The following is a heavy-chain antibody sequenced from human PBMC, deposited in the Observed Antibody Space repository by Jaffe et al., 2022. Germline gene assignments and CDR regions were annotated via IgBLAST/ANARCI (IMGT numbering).Heavy chain of an antibody. CDR1: GFTFSSYG. V-gene: IGHV3-30*02. Sequence: QVQLVESGGGVVQPGGSLRLSCAASGFTFSSYGMHWVRQAPGKGLEWVAFIRYDGSNKYYADSVKGRFTISRDNSKNTLYLQMNSLRAEDTAVYYCAKDSKDYDYGDYALDVFQHWGQGTLVTVSS. J-gene: IGHJ1*01. CDR2: IRYDGSNK. CDR3: AKDSKDYDYGDYALDVFQH. D-gene: IGHD4-17*01.